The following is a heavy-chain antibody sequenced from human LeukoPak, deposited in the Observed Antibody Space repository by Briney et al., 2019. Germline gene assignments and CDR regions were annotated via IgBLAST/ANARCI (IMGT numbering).Heavy chain of an antibody. Sequence: PSETLSLTCAVYGGSFSGYYWSWIRQPPGKELEWIGETNHSGSTNYNPSLKSRVTISVDTSKNQFSLKLSSVTAADTAVYYCARGSAGTTPGGHLQPYYFDYWGQGTLVTVSS. D-gene: IGHD1-1*01. CDR3: ARGSAGTTPGGHLQPYYFDY. CDR1: GGSFSGYY. V-gene: IGHV4-34*01. J-gene: IGHJ4*02. CDR2: TNHSGST.